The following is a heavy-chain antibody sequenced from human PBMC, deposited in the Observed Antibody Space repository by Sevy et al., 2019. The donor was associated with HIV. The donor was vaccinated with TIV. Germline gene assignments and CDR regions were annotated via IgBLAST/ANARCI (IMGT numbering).Heavy chain of an antibody. D-gene: IGHD3-10*01. J-gene: IGHJ6*02. CDR2: IFHSGDT. Sequence: SETLSLTCTVSGGSISSSSIYWGWFRQSPGKGLDYIGCIFHSGDTYYNPSLKSRVTISVDTSKNQFSLKMTSVTAADTAVYYWARHFYGNGMDVWGQGTTVTVSS. CDR3: ARHFYGNGMDV. V-gene: IGHV4-39*01. CDR1: GGSISSSSIY.